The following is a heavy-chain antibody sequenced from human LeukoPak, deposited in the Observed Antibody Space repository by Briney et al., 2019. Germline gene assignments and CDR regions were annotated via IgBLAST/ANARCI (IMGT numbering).Heavy chain of an antibody. J-gene: IGHJ6*03. D-gene: IGHD5-12*01. Sequence: GGSLRLSCAASRFTFSTYWMHWVRQAPGKGLVWVSRINSDGSSTGYADSVKGRFTISRDNPKNSLYLQMNSLRVEDTAVYYCARGLVATRRGYQYYMDVWGKGTTVTVSS. CDR3: ARGLVATRRGYQYYMDV. V-gene: IGHV3-74*01. CDR1: RFTFSTYW. CDR2: INSDGSST.